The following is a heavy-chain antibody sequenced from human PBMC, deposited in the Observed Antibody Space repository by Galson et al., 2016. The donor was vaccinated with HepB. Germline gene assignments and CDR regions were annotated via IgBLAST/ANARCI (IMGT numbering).Heavy chain of an antibody. CDR3: ARDKNERGYSYGHFDY. CDR1: GGSFSGPY. J-gene: IGHJ4*02. V-gene: IGHV4-34*01. CDR2: IYHSGTA. Sequence: SETLSLTCAVYGGSFSGPYWSWLRQSPGKGLEWIGEIYHSGTANYNPSLKSRVTMSVATSKSQFSLKLSSVTAADTAVYYCARDKNERGYSYGHFDYWGQGALVTVSS. D-gene: IGHD5-18*01.